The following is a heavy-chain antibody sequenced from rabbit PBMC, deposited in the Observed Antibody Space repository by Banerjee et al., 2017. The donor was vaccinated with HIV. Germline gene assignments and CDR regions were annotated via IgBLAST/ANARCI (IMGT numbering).Heavy chain of an antibody. CDR1: GFSFSSSYY. J-gene: IGHJ5*01. V-gene: IGHV1S40*01. D-gene: IGHD8-1*01. CDR3: ARAGNSYPDWLDL. CDR2: IDVGDNT. Sequence: QSLEESGGDLVKPGASLTLTCTASGFSFSSSYYMCWVRQAPGKGLEWIASIDVGDNTYYASWAKGRFTISKTSSTTVTLQMTSLTAADTATYFCARAGNSYPDWLDLWGPGTLVTVS.